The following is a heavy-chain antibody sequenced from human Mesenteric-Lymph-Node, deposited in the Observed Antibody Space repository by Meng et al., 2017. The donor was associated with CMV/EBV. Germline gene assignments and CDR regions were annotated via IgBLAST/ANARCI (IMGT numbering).Heavy chain of an antibody. CDR1: GDSISSISYY. CDR3: AREGYSYGYESSYYYYYGMDV. V-gene: IGHV4-39*07. Sequence: GSLRLSCTVSGDSISSISYYWDWIRQSPGKGLEWIGSVYYSGSTYYNPSLKSRVTISIDTSKNQFSLKLTSVTAADTAVYYCAREGYSYGYESSYYYYYGMDVWGQGTTVTVSS. J-gene: IGHJ6*02. D-gene: IGHD5-18*01. CDR2: VYYSGST.